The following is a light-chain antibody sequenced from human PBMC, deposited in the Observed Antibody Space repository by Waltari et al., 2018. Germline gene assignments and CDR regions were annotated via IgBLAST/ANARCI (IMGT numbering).Light chain of an antibody. V-gene: IGKV1-39*01. Sequence: DIQMTQSPSSLSASVGDSVTITCRASQSINTYLNWYQQKPGKAPELLIYAASSLQSGVPSAFSGSGSGTDFTLTISSLQPEDFATYFCQHGHSPPFTFGPGTKVDIK. CDR3: QHGHSPPFT. CDR1: QSINTY. J-gene: IGKJ3*01. CDR2: AAS.